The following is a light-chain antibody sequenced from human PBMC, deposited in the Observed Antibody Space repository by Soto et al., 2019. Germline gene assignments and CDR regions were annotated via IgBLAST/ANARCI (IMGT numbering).Light chain of an antibody. J-gene: IGKJ3*01. V-gene: IGKV1-39*01. CDR1: ENIDNY. CDR3: QQSYSAPS. CDR2: SAS. Sequence: DIPLTQSPLSLSASLGDSVTVTCRASENIDNYLNWYRQKPCEAPQLIIYSASRLQRGVPGTFSGGGSGTDISLTIHMSHSDNFATDFCQQSYSAPSFGPGTRVDMK.